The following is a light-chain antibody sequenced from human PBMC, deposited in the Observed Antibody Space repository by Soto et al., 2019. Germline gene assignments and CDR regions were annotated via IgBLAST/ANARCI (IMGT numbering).Light chain of an antibody. J-gene: IGKJ2*01. CDR1: QSVRSD. Sequence: EIVMTQSPATLSVSPGERATLSCRASQSVRSDLDWYQQKPGQAPRLLIYGASTRATGIPARFSGSGSGTEFTLTITSLQAEDFAVYYCQQYNNWPPTYTFGQGTKLEIK. V-gene: IGKV3-15*01. CDR2: GAS. CDR3: QQYNNWPPTYT.